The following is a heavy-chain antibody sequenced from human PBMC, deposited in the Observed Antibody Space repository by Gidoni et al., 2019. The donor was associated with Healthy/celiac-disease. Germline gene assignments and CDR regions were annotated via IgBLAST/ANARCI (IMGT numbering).Heavy chain of an antibody. D-gene: IGHD2-2*01. CDR2: ISYDGSNK. CDR1: GLTVSRYG. J-gene: IGHJ4*02. Sequence: QVQLVESGGGVVQPGRSLRLSCAASGLTVSRYGMHWVRQAPGKGLEWVAVISYDGSNKYYADSVKGRFTISRDHSKNTLYLQMNSLRAEDTAVYYCAKSDASVVVPAAADYWGQGTLVTVSS. CDR3: AKSDASVVVPAAADY. V-gene: IGHV3-30*18.